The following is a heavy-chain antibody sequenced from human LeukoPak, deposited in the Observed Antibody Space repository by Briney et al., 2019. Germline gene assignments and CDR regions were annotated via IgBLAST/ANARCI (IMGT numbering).Heavy chain of an antibody. D-gene: IGHD6-13*01. V-gene: IGHV4-31*03. Sequence: PSETLSLTCTVSGGSISSGGYYWSWIRQHPGKGLEWIGYIYYSGSTYYDPSLKSRVTISVDTSKNQFSLKLSSVTAADTAVYYCATGIAAAGNGPDYWGQGTLVTVSS. CDR3: ATGIAAAGNGPDY. CDR2: IYYSGST. J-gene: IGHJ4*02. CDR1: GGSISSGGYY.